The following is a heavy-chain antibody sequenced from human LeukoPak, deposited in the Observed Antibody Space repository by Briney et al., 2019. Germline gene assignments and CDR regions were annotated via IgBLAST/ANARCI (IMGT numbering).Heavy chain of an antibody. CDR1: GFTFSSYA. V-gene: IGHV3-15*01. CDR2: IKNKLDGGTT. D-gene: IGHD5-24*01. Sequence: GGSLRLSCAASGFTFSSYAMSWVRQAPGKGLEWVGLIKNKLDGGTTECAAPVKGRFTISRDDSKDTLYLEMHSLKTEDTAMYYCTEMNDRDAFRIWGQGTMVTVSS. CDR3: TEMNDRDAFRI. J-gene: IGHJ3*02.